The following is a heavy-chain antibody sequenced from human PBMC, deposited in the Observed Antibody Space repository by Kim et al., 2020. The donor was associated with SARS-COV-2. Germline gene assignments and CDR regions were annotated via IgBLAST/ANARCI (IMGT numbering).Heavy chain of an antibody. D-gene: IGHD3-22*01. CDR3: AKDLTTAYYYDSSGYSN. J-gene: IGHJ4*02. V-gene: IGHV3-23*03. Sequence: GGSLRLSCAASGFTFSSYAMSWVRQAPGKGLEWVSVIYSGGSSTYYADSVKGRFTISRDNSKNTLYLQMNSLRAEDTAVYYCAKDLTTAYYYDSSGYSNWGEGTLFTVSP. CDR1: GFTFSSYA. CDR2: IYSGGSST.